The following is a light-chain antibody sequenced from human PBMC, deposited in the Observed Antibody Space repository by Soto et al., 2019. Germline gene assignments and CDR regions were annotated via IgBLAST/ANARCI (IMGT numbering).Light chain of an antibody. CDR2: EVN. J-gene: IGLJ1*01. V-gene: IGLV2-8*01. Sequence: QSVLTQPASVSGSPGQSITISCTGTSSDIGGYNYVSWYQQHPGKAPPPLIYEVNKRPSGVPHRFSGSKSGNTASLTVSGLQAEDEADYYCSSYAGSSSYAGRIPGLVFGTGTKVTVL. CDR1: SSDIGGYNY. CDR3: SSYAGSSSYAGRIPGLV.